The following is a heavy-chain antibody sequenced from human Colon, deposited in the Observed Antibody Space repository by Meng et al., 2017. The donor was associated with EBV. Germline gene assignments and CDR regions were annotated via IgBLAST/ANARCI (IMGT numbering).Heavy chain of an antibody. Sequence: QAPLEGSGPGQVEPSGTLSLTCSVSSGSIRRCNWWSWVRQSPGKGLEWIGELYDDGTTNYNPSLKSRVTILVDKFNNQFSLKLNSVTAADTAVYYCARAPRRERYGDYVNIWFDSWGQGTLVTVSS. CDR1: SGSIRRCNW. CDR3: ARAPRRERYGDYVNIWFDS. V-gene: IGHV4-4*02. CDR2: LYDDGTT. D-gene: IGHD4-17*01. J-gene: IGHJ5*01.